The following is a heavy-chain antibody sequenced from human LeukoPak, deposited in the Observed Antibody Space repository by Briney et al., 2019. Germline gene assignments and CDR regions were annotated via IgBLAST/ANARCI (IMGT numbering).Heavy chain of an antibody. CDR1: GFTFSNAW. CDR3: TTFCDILTGYLGRDY. V-gene: IGHV3-15*01. D-gene: IGHD3-9*01. Sequence: GGSLRLSCAASGFTFSNAWMSWVRQAPGKGLEWVGRIKSKTDGGTTDYAAPVKGRFTISRDDSKNTLYLQMNSLKTEDTAVYYCTTFCDILTGYLGRDYWGQGTLVTVSS. CDR2: IKSKTDGGTT. J-gene: IGHJ4*02.